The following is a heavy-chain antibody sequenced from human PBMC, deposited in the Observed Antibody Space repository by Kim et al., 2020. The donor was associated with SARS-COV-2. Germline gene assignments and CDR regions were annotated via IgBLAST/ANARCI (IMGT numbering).Heavy chain of an antibody. Sequence: KDYGDSVRGRITVARDNSKHTMDLQLNSLRVEDTGVYFCAREGVAAGFDYWGQGTPVTVSS. CDR3: AREGVAAGFDY. V-gene: IGHV3-33*01. J-gene: IGHJ4*02. D-gene: IGHD6-13*01. CDR2: K.